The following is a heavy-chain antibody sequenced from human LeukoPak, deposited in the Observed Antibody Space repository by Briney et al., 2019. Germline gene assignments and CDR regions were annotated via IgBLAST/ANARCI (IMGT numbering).Heavy chain of an antibody. CDR1: GFTFSSYA. D-gene: IGHD6-13*01. CDR3: ARGDKELVFKRRKGGFDP. J-gene: IGHJ5*02. Sequence: GGSLRLSCAASGFTFSSYAMRWVRQAPGKGLEWVAVISYDGSNKYYADSVKGRFTISRDNSKNTLYLQMNSLRPEDTAAYYCARGDKELVFKRRKGGFDPWGQGTLVTVPS. V-gene: IGHV3-30*04. CDR2: ISYDGSNK.